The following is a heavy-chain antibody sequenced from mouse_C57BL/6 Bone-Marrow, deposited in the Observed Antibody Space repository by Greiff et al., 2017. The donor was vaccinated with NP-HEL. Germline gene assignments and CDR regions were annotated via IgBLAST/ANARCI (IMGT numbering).Heavy chain of an antibody. CDR3: ARWRYYYGSSPRYFDV. CDR2: IYPGGGYT. D-gene: IGHD1-1*01. J-gene: IGHJ1*03. Sequence: QVQLQQSGAELVRPGTSVKMSCKASGYTFTNYWIGWVKQRPGHGLEWIGDIYPGGGYTNYNEKFKGKATLTADKSSSTAYMQFSSLTSEDSAIYYGARWRYYYGSSPRYFDVWGTGTTVTVSS. V-gene: IGHV1-63*01. CDR1: GYTFTNYW.